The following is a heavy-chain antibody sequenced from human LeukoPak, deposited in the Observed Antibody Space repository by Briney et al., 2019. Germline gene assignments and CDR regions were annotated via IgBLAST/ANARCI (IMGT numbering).Heavy chain of an antibody. CDR2: IYYSGST. Sequence: SETLSLTCTVSGGSISSYYRSWIRQPPGEGLEWIGSIYYSGSTYYNPSLKSRVTISVDTSKNQFSLKLSSVTAADTAVYYCAREGSGIPHHKDYWGQGTLVTVSS. V-gene: IGHV4-39*07. CDR1: GGSISSYY. CDR3: AREGSGIPHHKDY. J-gene: IGHJ4*02.